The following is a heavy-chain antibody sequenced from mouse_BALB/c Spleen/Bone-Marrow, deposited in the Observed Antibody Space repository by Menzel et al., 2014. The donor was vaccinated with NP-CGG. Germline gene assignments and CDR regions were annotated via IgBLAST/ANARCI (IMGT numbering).Heavy chain of an antibody. CDR3: ARDGDYRYAWFAY. CDR1: GFTFSDYY. V-gene: IGHV5-4*02. CDR2: ISDAGSYT. D-gene: IGHD2-14*01. J-gene: IGHJ3*01. Sequence: EVQRVESGGGLVKPGGSLKLSCAASGFTFSDYYMYWVRQTPEKRPEWVATISDAGSYTYYPDSVKGRFTISRDNAKNNLYLQMISLKSEDTAMYYCARDGDYRYAWFAYWGQGTLVTVST.